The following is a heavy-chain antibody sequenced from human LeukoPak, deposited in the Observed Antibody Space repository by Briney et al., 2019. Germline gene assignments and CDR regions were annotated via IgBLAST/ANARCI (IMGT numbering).Heavy chain of an antibody. D-gene: IGHD2-21*02. CDR1: GYRFISNY. CDR3: AREGSYCVGGDCYSFDF. V-gene: IGHV1-2*02. Sequence: ASVKVSSKASGYRFISNYIQWVRQAPGLGPEWMGWMHPGNGNTRYAEKFQGRVTMTRDTSINTAYMGLSSLRSDDTAVYYCAREGSYCVGGDCYSFDFWGQGTLITVSS. CDR2: MHPGNGNT. J-gene: IGHJ4*02.